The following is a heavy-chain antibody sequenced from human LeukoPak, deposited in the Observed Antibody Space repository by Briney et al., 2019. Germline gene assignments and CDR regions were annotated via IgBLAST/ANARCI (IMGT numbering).Heavy chain of an antibody. D-gene: IGHD6-6*01. CDR2: IYYSGST. J-gene: IGHJ4*02. V-gene: IGHV4-59*01. Sequence: PSETLSLTCTVSGGSISSYYWSWIRQPPGKGLEWIGHIYYSGSTNYNPSLKGRVTISVDTSKNQFSLKLSSVTAADTAAYYCARASRRRSSRFYFDYWGQGTLVTVSP. CDR1: GGSISSYY. CDR3: ARASRRRSSRFYFDY.